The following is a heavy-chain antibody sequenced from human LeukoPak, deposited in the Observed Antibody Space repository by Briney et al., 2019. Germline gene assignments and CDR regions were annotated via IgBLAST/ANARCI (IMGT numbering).Heavy chain of an antibody. D-gene: IGHD5-12*01. CDR2: IYYSGST. CDR3: ARDGYGNAYFDS. J-gene: IGHJ4*02. V-gene: IGHV4-31*03. Sequence: TLSLTCNVSGGSISSGAYYWSWFRQHPGKGLEWIGYIYYSGSTYYNPFLKSRITISVDTSNSQFSLRLSSVTAADTAVCYCARDGYGNAYFDSWGQGTLVTVSS. CDR1: GGSISSGAYY.